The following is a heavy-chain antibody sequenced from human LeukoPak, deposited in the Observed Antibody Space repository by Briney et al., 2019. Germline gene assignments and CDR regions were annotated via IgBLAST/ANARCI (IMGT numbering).Heavy chain of an antibody. J-gene: IGHJ4*02. V-gene: IGHV4-39*01. CDR3: VRHTGGAVAGTGLNY. CDR2: IYYSGST. Sequence: SSETLSLTCTVSGGSISSRGYYWGWIRQPPGKGLEWIGSIYYSGSTYYNPSLKSRVTISVDTSKNQFSLKLSSVTAADTAVYYCVRHTGGAVAGTGLNYWGQGTLVTVSS. CDR1: GGSISSRGYY. D-gene: IGHD6-19*01.